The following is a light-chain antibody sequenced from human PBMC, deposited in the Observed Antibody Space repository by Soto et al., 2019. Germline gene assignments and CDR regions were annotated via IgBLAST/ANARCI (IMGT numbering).Light chain of an antibody. J-gene: IGKJ1*01. CDR3: QKYDSYSWT. V-gene: IGKV1-5*01. Sequence: DIQMTQSPSTVSAAVGDTVTITCRASQSISTRLAWYQQKAGKAPKVLIYDASRLESGVPSRFSGSGSGTEFTLTISRLQPDDFASYYCQKYDSYSWTFGQGTKVEI. CDR2: DAS. CDR1: QSISTR.